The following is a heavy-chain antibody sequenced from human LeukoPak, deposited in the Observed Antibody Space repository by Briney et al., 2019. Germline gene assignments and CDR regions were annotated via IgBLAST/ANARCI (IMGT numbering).Heavy chain of an antibody. V-gene: IGHV3-66*01. CDR1: GFTFSSYA. CDR2: IYSGGGT. Sequence: GGSLRLSCSASGFTFSSYAMHWVRQAPWKGLEWVSVIYSGGGTYYADSVKGRFTISRDNSKNTLYLQMNSLRAEDTAVYYCVRDDRRYGDYGYFDYWGQGTLVTVSS. CDR3: VRDDRRYGDYGYFDY. J-gene: IGHJ4*02. D-gene: IGHD4-17*01.